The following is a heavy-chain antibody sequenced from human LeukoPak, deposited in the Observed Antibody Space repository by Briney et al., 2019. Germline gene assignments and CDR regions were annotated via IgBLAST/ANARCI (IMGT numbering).Heavy chain of an antibody. V-gene: IGHV3-74*01. D-gene: IGHD1-26*01. CDR2: INTDGSDT. CDR3: TRGYGNAFDI. J-gene: IGHJ3*02. Sequence: GGSLRLSCAASGFSFSDYWMHWVRKAPGKGLVWVSRINTDGSDTIYADSVRGRFTIARDNAKNTLHLQMKSLRVEDTAVYYCTRGYGNAFDIWGQGTVVTVSS. CDR1: GFSFSDYW.